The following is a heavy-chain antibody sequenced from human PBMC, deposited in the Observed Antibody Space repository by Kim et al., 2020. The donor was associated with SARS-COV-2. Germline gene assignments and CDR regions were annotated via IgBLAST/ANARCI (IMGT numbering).Heavy chain of an antibody. CDR2: ISSSGSTI. D-gene: IGHD6-6*01. CDR3: ARDKAARPNYYYGMDV. V-gene: IGHV3-11*01. Sequence: GGSLRLSCAASGFTFSDYYMSWIRQAPGKGLEWVSYISSSGSTIYYADSVKGRFTISRDNAKNSLYLQMNSLRAEDTAVYYCARDKAARPNYYYGMDVWGQGTTVTVSS. J-gene: IGHJ6*02. CDR1: GFTFSDYY.